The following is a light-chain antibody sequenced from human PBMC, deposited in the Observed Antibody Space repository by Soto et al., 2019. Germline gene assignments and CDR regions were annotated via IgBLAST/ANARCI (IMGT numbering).Light chain of an antibody. J-gene: IGKJ1*01. CDR1: QSSSRQ. CDR2: QAS. Sequence: DIQMTQSPSTLSASVGDRVSITCRASQSSSRQLAWYQQKPGKAPNLLIYQASNLETGVPSRFTGSGSGTEFTLTISSLLPDDLATYYCPQYQSYWTFGQGTKVEVK. V-gene: IGKV1-5*03. CDR3: PQYQSYWT.